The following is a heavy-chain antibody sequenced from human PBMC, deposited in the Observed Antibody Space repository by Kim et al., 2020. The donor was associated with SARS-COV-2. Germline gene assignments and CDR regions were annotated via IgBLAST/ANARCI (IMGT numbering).Heavy chain of an antibody. CDR1: GGFLSSHA. CDR2: IIAAFGTA. D-gene: IGHD1-26*01. V-gene: IGHV1-69*13. Sequence: SVKVSCRTFGGFLSSHAFSWVRQAPGQGLEWMGGIIAAFGTADYAQKFQGKVAITADDSMSTVYMELSSLTSADTAVYYCARGRYSGSSFYYYYYSLDVWGQGTAVTVSS. CDR3: ARGRYSGSSFYYYYYSLDV. J-gene: IGHJ6*02.